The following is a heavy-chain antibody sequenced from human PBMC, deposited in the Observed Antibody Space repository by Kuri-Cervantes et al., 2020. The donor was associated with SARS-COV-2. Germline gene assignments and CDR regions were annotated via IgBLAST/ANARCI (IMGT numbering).Heavy chain of an antibody. CDR1: GFTFSSYA. CDR3: ARGGEDFVQETRNWFEP. J-gene: IGHJ5*02. V-gene: IGHV3-30*03. CDR2: ISYDGSNK. Sequence: GGSLRLSCAASGFTFSSYAMSWVRQAPGKGLEWVALISYDGSNKFYADSVKGRFTISRDNSKNTLYLQMNSLRADDTAVYYCARGGEDFVQETRNWFEPWGRGTQVTVSS. D-gene: IGHD2-8*01.